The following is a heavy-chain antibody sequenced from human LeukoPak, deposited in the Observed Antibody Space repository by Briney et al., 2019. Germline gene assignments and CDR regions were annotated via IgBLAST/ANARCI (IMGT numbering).Heavy chain of an antibody. V-gene: IGHV3-30*03. Sequence: AGGSLRLSCAASGFTFSSYGMHWVRQAPGKGLEWVAVISYDGRNKYYADSVKGRFTISRDNAKSSLYLQMNSLRADDTAVYYCARDRALYDSRRGYYYTEDDYWGQGTLVTVSS. CDR3: ARDRALYDSRRGYYYTEDDY. J-gene: IGHJ4*02. CDR1: GFTFSSYG. D-gene: IGHD3-22*01. CDR2: ISYDGRNK.